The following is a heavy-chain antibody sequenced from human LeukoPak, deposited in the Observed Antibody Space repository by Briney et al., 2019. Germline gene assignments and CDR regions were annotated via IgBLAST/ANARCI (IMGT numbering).Heavy chain of an antibody. D-gene: IGHD2-15*01. CDR1: GGTFSSYA. Sequence: ASVKVSCKASGGTFSSYAISWARQAPGQGLEWMGIINPSGGSTSYAQKFQGRVTMTRDTSTSTVYMELSSLRSEDTAVYYCLVLGYCSGGSCPPNAFDIWGQGTMVTVSS. V-gene: IGHV1-46*01. CDR3: LVLGYCSGGSCPPNAFDI. CDR2: INPSGGST. J-gene: IGHJ3*02.